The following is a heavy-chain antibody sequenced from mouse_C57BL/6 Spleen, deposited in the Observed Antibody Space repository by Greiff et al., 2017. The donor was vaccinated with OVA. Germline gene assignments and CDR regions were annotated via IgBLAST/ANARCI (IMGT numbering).Heavy chain of an antibody. CDR3: ARSYYSNYGYAMDY. J-gene: IGHJ4*01. CDR2: IYPGSGST. D-gene: IGHD2-5*01. V-gene: IGHV1-55*01. Sequence: VQLKQPGAELVKPGASVKMSCKASGYTFTSYWITWVKQRPGQGLEWIGDIYPGSGSTNYNEKFKSKATLTVDTSSSTAYMQLSSLTSEDSAVYYCARSYYSNYGYAMDYWGQGTSVTVSS. CDR1: GYTFTSYW.